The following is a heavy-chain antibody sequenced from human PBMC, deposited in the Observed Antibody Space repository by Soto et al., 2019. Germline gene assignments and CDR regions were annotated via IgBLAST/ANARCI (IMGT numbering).Heavy chain of an antibody. J-gene: IGHJ6*03. V-gene: IGHV4-34*01. CDR1: GGSFSGYY. D-gene: IGHD3-10*01. CDR3: ARVRGVTSLYYYYYMDV. CDR2: INHSGST. Sequence: SETLSLTCAVYGGSFSGYYWSWIRQPPGKGLEWIGEINHSGSTNYNPSLKSRVTISVDTSKNQFSLKLSSVTAADTAVYYCARVRGVTSLYYYYYMDVWGKGTTVTVSS.